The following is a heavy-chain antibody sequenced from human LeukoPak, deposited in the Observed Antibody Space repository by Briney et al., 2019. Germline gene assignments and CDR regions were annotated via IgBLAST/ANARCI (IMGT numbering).Heavy chain of an antibody. CDR1: GGSISSSSYY. Sequence: PSETLSLTCAVYGGSISSSSYYWGWIRQPPGKGLEWIGSIYYSGSTYYNPSLKSRVTISVDTSKNQFSLKLSSVTAADTAVYYCGGASIWFGELPDAFDIWGQGTMVTVSS. D-gene: IGHD3-10*01. CDR3: GGASIWFGELPDAFDI. J-gene: IGHJ3*02. CDR2: IYYSGST. V-gene: IGHV4-39*07.